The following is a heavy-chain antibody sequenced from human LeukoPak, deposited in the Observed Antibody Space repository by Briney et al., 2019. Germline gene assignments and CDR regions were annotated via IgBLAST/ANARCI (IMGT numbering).Heavy chain of an antibody. V-gene: IGHV1-46*01. D-gene: IGHD1-26*01. J-gene: IGHJ4*02. CDR3: ARDAGSGSYLTGGYFDN. CDR1: GYTFTSYY. Sequence: ASVKVSCKASGYTFTSYYMHWVRQAPGQGLEWMGIINPSGGSTSYAQKFQGRVTMTRDTSTSTVYMELSSLRSEDTAVYYCARDAGSGSYLTGGYFDNWGQGTLVTVSS. CDR2: INPSGGST.